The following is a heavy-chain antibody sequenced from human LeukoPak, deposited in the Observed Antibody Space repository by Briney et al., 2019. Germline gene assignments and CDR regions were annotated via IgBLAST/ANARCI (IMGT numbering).Heavy chain of an antibody. Sequence: SETLTLPCTVSGGSISSYYLRWIRQPPGKGLEWIAYIYYNGSTKYKPSLKSRDTISVDTSKNQFSLKLSSVTAADTAVCYCAGYIVGASVYYWGQGTLVTVSS. CDR3: AGYIVGASVYY. CDR2: IYYNGST. J-gene: IGHJ4*02. D-gene: IGHD1-26*01. V-gene: IGHV4-59*01. CDR1: GGSISSYY.